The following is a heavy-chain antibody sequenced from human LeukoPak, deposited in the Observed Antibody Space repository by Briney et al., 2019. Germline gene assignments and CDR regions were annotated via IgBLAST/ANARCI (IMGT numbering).Heavy chain of an antibody. CDR3: AREDSAAGTVFDY. V-gene: IGHV1-2*02. CDR1: GYTFTGYY. Sequence: GASVKVSCKASGYTFTGYYMHWVRQAPGQGLEWMGWINPNSGGTIYAQKFQGRVTMTRDTSISTAYMELSRLRSDDTAVYYCAREDSAAGTVFDYWGQGTLVTVSS. D-gene: IGHD6-13*01. J-gene: IGHJ4*02. CDR2: INPNSGGT.